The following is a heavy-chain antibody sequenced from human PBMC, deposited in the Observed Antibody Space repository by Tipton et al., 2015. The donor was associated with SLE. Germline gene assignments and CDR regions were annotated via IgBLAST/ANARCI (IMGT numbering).Heavy chain of an antibody. D-gene: IGHD7-27*01. V-gene: IGHV4-4*08. J-gene: IGHJ4*02. Sequence: TLSLTCAVYGGSISSHYWSWIRQAPGKGLEWIGYISNSETTNYNPSLKSRVTISVDTSKNQFSLKLSSVTAADTAVYYCARDIEAPGDFLYFDYWGQGILVTVSS. CDR3: ARDIEAPGDFLYFDY. CDR1: GGSISSHY. CDR2: ISNSETT.